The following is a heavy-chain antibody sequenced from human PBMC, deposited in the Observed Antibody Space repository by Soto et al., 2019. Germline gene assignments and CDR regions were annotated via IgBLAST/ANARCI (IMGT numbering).Heavy chain of an antibody. CDR2: IKSKTDGGTT. CDR1: GFTFSNAW. V-gene: IGHV3-15*01. CDR3: TTFYGDYVLYYCGMDV. J-gene: IGHJ6*02. Sequence: EVQLVESGGGLVKPGGSLRLSCAASGFTFSNAWMSWVRQAPGKGLEWVGRIKSKTDGGTTDYAAPVKGRFTISRDDSKNTLYLQMNSLKTEDTAVYYCTTFYGDYVLYYCGMDVWGQGTTVTVSS. D-gene: IGHD4-17*01.